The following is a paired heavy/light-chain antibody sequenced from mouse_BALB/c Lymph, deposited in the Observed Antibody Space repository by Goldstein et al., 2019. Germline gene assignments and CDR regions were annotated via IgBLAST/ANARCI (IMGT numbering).Light chain of an antibody. V-gene: IGKV1-135*01. CDR1: QSLLDSDGKTY. CDR2: LVS. CDR3: WQGTHFPWT. J-gene: IGKJ1*01. Sequence: DVVMTQTPLTLSVTIGQPASISCKSSQSLLDSDGKTYLNWLLQRPGQSPKRLIYLVSKLDSGVPDRFTGSGSGTDFTLKISRVEAEDLGVYYCWQGTHFPWTFGGGTKLEIK.
Heavy chain of an antibody. CDR3: ARSGYYEFAY. J-gene: IGHJ3*01. CDR1: GYSFTGYT. Sequence: EVQLQQSGPELVKPGASMKISCKASGYSFTGYTMNWVKQSHGKNLEWIGLINPYNGGTSYNQKFKGKATLTVDKSSSTAYMELLSLTSEDSAVYYCARSGYYEFAYWGQGTLVTVSA. V-gene: IGHV1-18*01. D-gene: IGHD2-3*01. CDR2: INPYNGGT.